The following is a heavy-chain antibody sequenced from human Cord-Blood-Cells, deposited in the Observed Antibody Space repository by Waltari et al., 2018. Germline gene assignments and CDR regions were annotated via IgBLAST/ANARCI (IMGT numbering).Heavy chain of an antibody. V-gene: IGHV1-69*01. CDR2: IIPIFGTA. J-gene: IGHJ4*02. CDR3: ARDNSKDEYSSSWYGGY. Sequence: KKPGSSVKVSCKASGGTFSSYAISWVRQAPGQGLEWMGGIIPIFGTANYAQKFQGRVTITADESTSTAYMELSSLRSEDTAVYYCARDNSKDEYSSSWYGGYWGQGTLVTVSS. D-gene: IGHD6-13*01. CDR1: GGTFSSYA.